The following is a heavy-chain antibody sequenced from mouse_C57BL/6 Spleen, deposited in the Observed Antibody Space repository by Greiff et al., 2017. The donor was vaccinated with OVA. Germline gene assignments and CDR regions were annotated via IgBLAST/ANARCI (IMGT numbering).Heavy chain of an antibody. D-gene: IGHD1-1*01. V-gene: IGHV5-9*01. CDR2: ISSGGGNT. Sequence: EVKLQESGGGLVKPGGSLTLSCAASGFTFSSYTMSWVRQTPEKRLEWVATISSGGGNTYYPDSVKGRFTISRDNAKNTLYLQMSSLRSEDTALYYCARQGDYYGSSYGYFDVWGTGTTVTVSS. CDR3: ARQGDYYGSSYGYFDV. J-gene: IGHJ1*03. CDR1: GFTFSSYT.